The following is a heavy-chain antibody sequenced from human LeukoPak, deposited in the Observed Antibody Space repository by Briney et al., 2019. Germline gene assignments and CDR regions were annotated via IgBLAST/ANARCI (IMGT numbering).Heavy chain of an antibody. D-gene: IGHD3-22*01. CDR3: AKAITRLYWYYDSSGYDAFDI. CDR1: GFTFDDYA. Sequence: PGGSLRLSCAASGFTFDDYAMHWVRQAPGKGLEWVSGISWNSGSIGYADSVKGRFTISRDNAKNPLYLQMNSLRAEDTALYYCAKAITRLYWYYDSSGYDAFDIWGQGTMVTVSS. CDR2: ISWNSGSI. V-gene: IGHV3-9*01. J-gene: IGHJ3*02.